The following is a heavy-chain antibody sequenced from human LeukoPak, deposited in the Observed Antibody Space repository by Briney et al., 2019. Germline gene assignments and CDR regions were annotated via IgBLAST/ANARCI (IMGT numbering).Heavy chain of an antibody. V-gene: IGHV3-21*01. CDR2: ISSSGSFK. Sequence: GGSLRLSCAASGFTFSSHSFNWVRQAPGKGLEWVSSISSSGSFKYYADSVKGRFTISRDNAKNSLYLQMNSLRAEDTAVYFCAKTTDNYYYYYMDVWGKGTTVTVSS. CDR3: AKTTDNYYYYYMDV. J-gene: IGHJ6*03. CDR1: GFTFSSHS. D-gene: IGHD4-17*01.